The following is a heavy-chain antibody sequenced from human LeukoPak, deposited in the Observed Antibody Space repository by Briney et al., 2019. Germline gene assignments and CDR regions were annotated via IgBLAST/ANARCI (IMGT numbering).Heavy chain of an antibody. CDR2: IYTSGST. Sequence: SQTLSLTCTVSGGSISSGSYYWSWIRQPAGKGLEWIGRIYTSGSTNYNPSLKSRVTISVDTSKNQFSLKLSSVTAADTAVYYCARESGSLNWFDPWGQGTLVTVPS. D-gene: IGHD1-26*01. CDR3: ARESGSLNWFDP. V-gene: IGHV4-61*02. CDR1: GGSISSGSYY. J-gene: IGHJ5*02.